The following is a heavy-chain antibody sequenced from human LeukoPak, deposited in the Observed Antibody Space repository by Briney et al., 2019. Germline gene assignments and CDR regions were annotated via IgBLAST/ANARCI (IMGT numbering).Heavy chain of an antibody. CDR2: MNPNSGNT. D-gene: IGHD5-12*01. CDR1: GYTFTSYD. CDR3: ARGPRTLIVATMKYYYYYYYMDV. J-gene: IGHJ6*03. Sequence: ASVKVSCKASGYTFTSYDINWVRQAIGQGLEWMGWMNPNSGNTGYAQKFQGRVTITRNTSISTAYMELSSLRSEDTAVYYCARGPRTLIVATMKYYYYYYYMDVWGKGTTVTVSS. V-gene: IGHV1-8*03.